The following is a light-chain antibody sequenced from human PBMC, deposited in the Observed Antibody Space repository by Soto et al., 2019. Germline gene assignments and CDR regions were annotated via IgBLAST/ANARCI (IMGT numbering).Light chain of an antibody. CDR3: QQSYSTPPS. J-gene: IGKJ2*01. CDR1: QSISSY. V-gene: IGKV1-39*01. Sequence: DIQMTQSPSSLSASVGDRVTITCRASQSISSYLNWYQQNPGKAPKLLIYAASSLQSGVPSRFSGSGSGTEFTLTISSLQPEDFATYYCQQSYSTPPSFGQGTKLEIK. CDR2: AAS.